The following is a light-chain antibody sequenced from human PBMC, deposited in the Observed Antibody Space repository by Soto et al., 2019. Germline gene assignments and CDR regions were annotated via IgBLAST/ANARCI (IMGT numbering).Light chain of an antibody. J-gene: IGLJ2*01. CDR3: QSYDSSLNDVV. CDR2: GNN. V-gene: IGLV1-40*01. CDR1: SSNIGAGYD. Sequence: QSVLTQPPSVSGAPGQRVTISCTGSSSNIGAGYDVHWYQELPGTAPKLLIYGNNNRPSGVPDRFSGSKSGTSASLAITGLQAEDEADYYCQSYDSSLNDVVFGGGTKVTVL.